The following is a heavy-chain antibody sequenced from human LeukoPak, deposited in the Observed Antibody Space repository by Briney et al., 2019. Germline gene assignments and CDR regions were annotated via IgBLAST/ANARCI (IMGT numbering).Heavy chain of an antibody. D-gene: IGHD3-22*01. Sequence: GGSLRLSCAASGFTFSSYGMHWVRQAPGKGLEWVAFIRYDGSNKYYADSVKGRFTISRDNSKNTLYLQMNSLRAEDTAVYYCAKDYGGYYLTLFDYWGQGTLVTASS. CDR1: GFTFSSYG. CDR3: AKDYGGYYLTLFDY. V-gene: IGHV3-30*02. CDR2: IRYDGSNK. J-gene: IGHJ4*02.